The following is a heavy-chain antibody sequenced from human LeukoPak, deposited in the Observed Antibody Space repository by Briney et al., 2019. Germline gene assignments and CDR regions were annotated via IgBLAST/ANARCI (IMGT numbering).Heavy chain of an antibody. J-gene: IGHJ4*02. CDR3: ARETYYYDSSGYYYLWYFDY. D-gene: IGHD3-22*01. CDR2: ISTGGST. Sequence: SETLSLTCTVSGGSISSHYWSWIRQPAGKGLEWIGHISTGGSTYYNPSLKSRVTMSLDTSEKQFSLKLTSVTAADTAVYYCARETYYYDSSGYYYLWYFDYWGQGTLVTVSS. V-gene: IGHV4-4*07. CDR1: GGSISSHY.